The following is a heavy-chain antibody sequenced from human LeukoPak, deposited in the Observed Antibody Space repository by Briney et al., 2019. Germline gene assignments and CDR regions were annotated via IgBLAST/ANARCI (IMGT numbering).Heavy chain of an antibody. J-gene: IGHJ5*02. CDR1: GFTFSSYA. Sequence: GGSLRLSCAASGFTFSSYAMHWVRQAPGKGLEWVAVISYDGSNKYYADSVKGRFTISRDNSKNTLYLQMNSLRAEDTAVYYCAREGLSWDQGTLVTVSS. V-gene: IGHV3-30-3*01. CDR2: ISYDGSNK. CDR3: AREGLS.